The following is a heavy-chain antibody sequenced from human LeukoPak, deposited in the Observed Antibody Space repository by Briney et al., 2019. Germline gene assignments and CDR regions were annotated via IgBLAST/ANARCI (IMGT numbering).Heavy chain of an antibody. V-gene: IGHV4-34*01. CDR1: GGSFSGYY. Sequence: SETLSLTCAVYGGSFSGYYWSWIRQPPGKGLEWIGEINQSGSTNYNPSLKSRVTISVDTSKNQFSLKLSSVTAADTAVYYCARGALGYCSSTSCYRVYYYYGMDVWGKGTTVTVSS. D-gene: IGHD2-2*02. CDR2: INQSGST. J-gene: IGHJ6*04. CDR3: ARGALGYCSSTSCYRVYYYYGMDV.